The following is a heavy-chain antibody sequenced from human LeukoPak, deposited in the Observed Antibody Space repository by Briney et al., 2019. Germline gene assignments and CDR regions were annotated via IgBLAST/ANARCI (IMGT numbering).Heavy chain of an antibody. J-gene: IGHJ3*02. Sequence: SVKVSCKASGGTFSSYAISWVRQAPGQGLEWMGGIIPIFGTANYAQKFQGRVTITTDESTSTAYMELSSLRSEDTAVYYCAKGPFSGYDAFDIWGQGTMVTVSS. V-gene: IGHV1-69*05. CDR2: IIPIFGTA. D-gene: IGHD5-12*01. CDR1: GGTFSSYA. CDR3: AKGPFSGYDAFDI.